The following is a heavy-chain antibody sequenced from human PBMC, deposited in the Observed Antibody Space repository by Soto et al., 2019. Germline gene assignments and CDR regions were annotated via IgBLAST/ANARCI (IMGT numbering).Heavy chain of an antibody. CDR1: GFTFSSYA. V-gene: IGHV3-30-3*01. Sequence: GGSLRLSCAASGFTFSSYAMHWVRQAPGKGLEWVAVISYDGSNKYYADSVKGRFTISRDNSKNTLYLQMNSLRAEDTAVYYCARDEDCSSTSCYGMDVWGQGTTVTVSS. CDR2: ISYDGSNK. CDR3: ARDEDCSSTSCYGMDV. D-gene: IGHD2-2*01. J-gene: IGHJ6*02.